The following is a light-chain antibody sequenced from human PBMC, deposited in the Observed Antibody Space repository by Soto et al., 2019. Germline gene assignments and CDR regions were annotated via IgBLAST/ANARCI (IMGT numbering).Light chain of an antibody. V-gene: IGKV3-15*01. CDR3: HHYNDWPPKQYT. Sequence: EIVMTQSPATLSVSPGESATLSCRASQSVSSNLAWYQQKLGQAPRLIIYGASTRATGIPARFSGSGSGTDFTLTISSLQSEDFAVYYCHHYNDWPPKQYTFAQGTKLEIK. CDR2: GAS. J-gene: IGKJ2*01. CDR1: QSVSSN.